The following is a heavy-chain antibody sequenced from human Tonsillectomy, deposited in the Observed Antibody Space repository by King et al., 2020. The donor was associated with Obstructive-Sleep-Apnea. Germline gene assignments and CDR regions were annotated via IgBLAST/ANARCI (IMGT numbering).Heavy chain of an antibody. CDR2: IYYSGST. J-gene: IGHJ5*02. V-gene: IGHV4-39*07. CDR3: AGVGTMVRGEIDRWFDP. D-gene: IGHD3-10*01. Sequence: QLQESGPGLAKPSETLSLTCTVSGGSISSRSYYWGWIRQPPGKGLEWIGSIYYSGSTYYNPSLKSRVTISVDTCKNQFSLKLSSVTAADTAVYYCAGVGTMVRGEIDRWFDPWGQGTLVTVSS. CDR1: GGSISSRSYY.